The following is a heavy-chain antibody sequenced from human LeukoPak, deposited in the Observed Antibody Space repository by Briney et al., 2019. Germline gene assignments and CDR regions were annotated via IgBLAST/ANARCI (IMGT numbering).Heavy chain of an antibody. CDR1: GGSISSSSYY. CDR2: LYYSGST. CDR3: ARNYDGAFDY. Sequence: SETLSLTCTVSGGSISSSSYYWGWFRQPPGKGLEWLGSLYYSGSTYYNPSLKSRVPMSVDTSKNQFSLKLSSVPAAGTAVYYCARNYDGAFDYWGQGTLVTVSS. D-gene: IGHD4-23*01. V-gene: IGHV4-39*01. J-gene: IGHJ4*02.